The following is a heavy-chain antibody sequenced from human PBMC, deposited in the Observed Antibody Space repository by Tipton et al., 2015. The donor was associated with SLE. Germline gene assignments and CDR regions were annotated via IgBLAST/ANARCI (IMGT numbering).Heavy chain of an antibody. J-gene: IGHJ6*02. Sequence: SLRLSCAASGFSFSTYGMHWVRQAPGKGLEWVAFIRYDGSDKFYADSVEGRFTISRDNSKNTLYLQMNSLRADDTGVYYCVRDSETSTPYYYGMDVWGQGTTVTVSS. CDR1: GFSFSTYG. CDR3: VRDSETSTPYYYGMDV. V-gene: IGHV3-33*08. CDR2: IRYDGSDK. D-gene: IGHD2-15*01.